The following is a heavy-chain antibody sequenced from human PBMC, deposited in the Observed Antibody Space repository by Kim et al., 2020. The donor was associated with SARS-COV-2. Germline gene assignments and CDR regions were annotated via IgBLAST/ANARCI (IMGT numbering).Heavy chain of an antibody. J-gene: IGHJ4*02. Sequence: NYAQKLQSRLTKTTDTSPSTAYMELRSLRSDDTAVYYCARGDYGDSRADYWGQGTLVTVSS. CDR3: ARGDYGDSRADY. D-gene: IGHD4-17*01. V-gene: IGHV1-18*01.